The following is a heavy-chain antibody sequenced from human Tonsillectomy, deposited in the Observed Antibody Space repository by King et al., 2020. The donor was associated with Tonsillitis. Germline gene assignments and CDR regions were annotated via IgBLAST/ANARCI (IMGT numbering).Heavy chain of an antibody. Sequence: VQLVESGGGLVKPGGSLRLSCAASGFTFSSYSMNWVRQAPGKGLEWVSSISSSSTYIYYADSVKGRFTISRDNAKNSLYLQMNSLRAEDTAVYYWSRGGGYYDILTGYYRYYYYMDVWGKGTTVTVSS. CDR2: ISSSSTYI. CDR1: GFTFSSYS. D-gene: IGHD3-9*01. J-gene: IGHJ6*03. CDR3: SRGGGYYDILTGYYRYYYYMDV. V-gene: IGHV3-21*01.